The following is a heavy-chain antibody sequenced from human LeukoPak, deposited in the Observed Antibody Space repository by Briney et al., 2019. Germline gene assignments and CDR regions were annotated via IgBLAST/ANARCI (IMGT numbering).Heavy chain of an antibody. CDR1: GFTFTSYA. V-gene: IGHV3-23*01. CDR2: FSGASTT. Sequence: PGGSLRLSCAASGFTFTSYAMSWVRQAPGKGLEWVSTFSGASTTSYADAVKGRVTISRDNPKNILYLQLNSLRAEDTAVYYCAKLKQWQPQRYFFEYWGQGALVTVAS. J-gene: IGHJ4*02. D-gene: IGHD6-19*01. CDR3: AKLKQWQPQRYFFEY.